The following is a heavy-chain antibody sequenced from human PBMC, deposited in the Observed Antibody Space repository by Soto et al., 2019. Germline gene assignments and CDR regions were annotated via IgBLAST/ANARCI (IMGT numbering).Heavy chain of an antibody. V-gene: IGHV4-59*02. J-gene: IGHJ6*02. Sequence: SETLSLTCTVSGDSVSRYYWNWIRQPPGKGLEWIGYIYNSGSTNYNPSLKSRVTISVDTSKDQFSLTLTSVTAADMAVYYCARAPTYSYGSGTPYYFYAMDVWGQGTTVTVSS. D-gene: IGHD3-10*01. CDR3: ARAPTYSYGSGTPYYFYAMDV. CDR2: IYNSGST. CDR1: GDSVSRYY.